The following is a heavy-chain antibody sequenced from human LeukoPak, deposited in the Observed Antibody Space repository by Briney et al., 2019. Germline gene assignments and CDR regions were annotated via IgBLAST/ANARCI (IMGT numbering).Heavy chain of an antibody. V-gene: IGHV3-30*09. CDR1: GFTFSTYP. CDR2: ISYDGSNK. D-gene: IGHD2-21*02. CDR3: ARGAYCSSDCYSGAFDI. J-gene: IGHJ3*02. Sequence: GRSLRLSCAASGFTFSTYPMDWVRQAPGKGLEWVAVISYDGSNKYYPDSVKGRFAISRDNSRNTLYLQMNSLRDEDTAVYYCARGAYCSSDCYSGAFDIWGQGTMVTVSS.